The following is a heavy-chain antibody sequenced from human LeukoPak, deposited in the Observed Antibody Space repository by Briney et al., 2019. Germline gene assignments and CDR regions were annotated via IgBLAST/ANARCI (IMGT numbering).Heavy chain of an antibody. J-gene: IGHJ4*02. CDR2: IISSSSYI. D-gene: IGHD5-18*01. CDR3: ARASDTATGGVDY. CDR1: GFTFSSYS. Sequence: GGSLRLSCAASGFTFSSYSMSWVRQAPGKGLEWVSSIISSSSYIYYADSVKGRFTISRDNAKNSLYLQMNRLRDEDTAVYYCARASDTATGGVDYWGQGTLVTVSS. V-gene: IGHV3-21*01.